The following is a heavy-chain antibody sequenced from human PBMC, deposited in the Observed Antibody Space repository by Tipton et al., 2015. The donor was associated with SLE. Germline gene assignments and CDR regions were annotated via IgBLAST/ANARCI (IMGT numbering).Heavy chain of an antibody. Sequence: LRLSCTVSGGSISSYYWSWIRQPPGKGLEWIGYIYYSGSTNYIPSLKNRVTISVDMSKNQFSLKLNSVTAADSAVYYCARGKDTLAGGGLDIWGRGTMVTVSS. CDR3: ARGKDTLAGGGLDI. CDR2: IYYSGST. D-gene: IGHD3-16*01. J-gene: IGHJ3*02. CDR1: GGSISSYY. V-gene: IGHV4-59*01.